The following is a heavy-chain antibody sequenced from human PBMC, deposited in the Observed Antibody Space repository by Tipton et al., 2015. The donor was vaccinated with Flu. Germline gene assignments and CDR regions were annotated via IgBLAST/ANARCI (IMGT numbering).Heavy chain of an antibody. V-gene: IGHV4-34*01. Sequence: TLSLTCAVHGGLFGGFYRSWIRQIPGKGLQWIGEINQNGGVNYNPSLKSRVTISVDASKNQFSLRMNSLTVADTAVYYCARGRGVVKPIWSHWGQGTPVTVSS. J-gene: IGHJ4*02. CDR2: INQNGGV. CDR1: GGLFGGFY. CDR3: ARGRGVVKPIWSH. D-gene: IGHD4-23*01.